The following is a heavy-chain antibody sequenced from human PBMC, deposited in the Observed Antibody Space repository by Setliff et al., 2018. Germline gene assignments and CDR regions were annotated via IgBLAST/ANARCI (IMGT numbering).Heavy chain of an antibody. V-gene: IGHV3-11*04. CDR3: ARGRHHDTLSGYIDF. D-gene: IGHD3-9*01. CDR1: GGSISPYF. Sequence: LSLTCTVSGGSISPYFWSWIRQAPGKGLEWVSYISSSGSTIYYADSVKGRFTISRDNAKNSLYLQMNSLRAEDTAFYYCARGRHHDTLSGYIDFLGQGTLVTVSS. J-gene: IGHJ4*02. CDR2: ISSSGSTI.